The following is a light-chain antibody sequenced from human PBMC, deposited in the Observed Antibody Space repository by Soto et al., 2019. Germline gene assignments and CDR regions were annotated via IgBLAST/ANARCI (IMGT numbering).Light chain of an antibody. CDR1: QSISSY. J-gene: IGKJ1*01. CDR3: QQSYSTPWT. V-gene: IGKV1-39*01. Sequence: DIQMTQSPSSLSASVGDRVTITCRASQSISSYLNWYQQKPGKAPKLLIYAASSLQSGVPSRFSGSGSGTDFTLTISSLQPEDFATYYCQQSYSTPWTVGQGTKEEIK. CDR2: AAS.